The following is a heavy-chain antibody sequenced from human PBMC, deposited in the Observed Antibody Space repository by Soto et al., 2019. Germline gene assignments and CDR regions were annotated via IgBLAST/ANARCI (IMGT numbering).Heavy chain of an antibody. Sequence: GGSLRLSCAASGFTFSSYSMNWVRQAPGKGLEWVSSISSSSSYIYYADSVKGRFTISRDNAKNSLYLQMNSLRAEDTAVYYCARGLHMGDFSARETGNAEYFQHWGQGTLVTVSS. J-gene: IGHJ1*01. V-gene: IGHV3-21*01. CDR2: ISSSSSYI. D-gene: IGHD2-21*01. CDR1: GFTFSSYS. CDR3: ARGLHMGDFSARETGNAEYFQH.